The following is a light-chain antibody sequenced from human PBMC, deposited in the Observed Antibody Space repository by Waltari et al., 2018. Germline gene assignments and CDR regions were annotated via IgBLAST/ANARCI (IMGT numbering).Light chain of an antibody. V-gene: IGKV3-15*01. J-gene: IGKJ1*01. CDR2: HAS. Sequence: EIVLTQSPVTLYVSPGETATLSCRASESIATNLAWYQHRPCQAPRLLIFHASSRATGIPAKFTGSGSGTEFTLTISSLQSEDFAVYYCQQYNNWPPSTFGQGTKVEI. CDR3: QQYNNWPPST. CDR1: ESIATN.